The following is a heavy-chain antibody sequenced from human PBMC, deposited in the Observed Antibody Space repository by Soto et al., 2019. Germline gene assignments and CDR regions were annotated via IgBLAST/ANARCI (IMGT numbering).Heavy chain of an antibody. J-gene: IGHJ6*02. CDR3: ARVRWFGELGYYYYGMDV. V-gene: IGHV4-4*02. D-gene: IGHD3-10*01. CDR2: IYLGGST. CDR1: GVSISSSNW. Sequence: PSETLSLTCAVSGVSISSSNWWSWVRQPPGKGLEWIGEIYLGGSTNYNPSLKSRVTISVDKSKNQFSLKLSSVTAADTAVYYCARVRWFGELGYYYYGMDVWGQGTTVT.